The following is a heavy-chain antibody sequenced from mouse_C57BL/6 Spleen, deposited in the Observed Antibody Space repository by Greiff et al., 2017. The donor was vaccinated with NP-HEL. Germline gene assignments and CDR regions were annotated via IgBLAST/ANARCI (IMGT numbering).Heavy chain of an antibody. Sequence: QVQLQQPGAELVKPGASVKLSCKASGYTFTSYWMHWVKQRPGQGLEWIGMIHPNSGSTNYNEKFKSKATLTVDKSSSTAYIQLSSLTSEDSAVYYSAKGDYYGSSYNAMDYWGQGTSVTVSS. CDR2: IHPNSGST. CDR1: GYTFTSYW. V-gene: IGHV1-64*01. D-gene: IGHD1-1*01. CDR3: AKGDYYGSSYNAMDY. J-gene: IGHJ4*01.